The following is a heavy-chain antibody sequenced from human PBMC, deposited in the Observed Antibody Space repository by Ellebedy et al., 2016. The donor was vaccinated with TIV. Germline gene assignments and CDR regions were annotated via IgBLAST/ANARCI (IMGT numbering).Heavy chain of an antibody. CDR2: INSDGSST. J-gene: IGHJ4*02. CDR3: VKAPTNTGRLDF. Sequence: GESLKISCAASGFTFSSYWMHWVRQAPGKGLVWVSRINSDGSSTSYADSVKGRFTISRDNARNSLYLQMDSLGPEDTALYYCVKAPTNTGRLDFWGQGTLVTVSS. CDR1: GFTFSSYW. V-gene: IGHV3-74*01. D-gene: IGHD3-10*01.